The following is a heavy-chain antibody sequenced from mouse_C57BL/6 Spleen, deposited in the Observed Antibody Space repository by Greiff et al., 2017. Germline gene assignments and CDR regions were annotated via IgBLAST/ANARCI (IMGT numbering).Heavy chain of an antibody. D-gene: IGHD1-1*01. Sequence: EVQLQESGTVLARPGASVKMSCKTSGYTFTSYWMHWVKQRPGQGLEWIGAIYPGNSDTSYNQKFKGKAKLTAVTSASTAYMELSSLTNEDSAVYYGTRLFITTEGFAYWGQGTLVTVSA. J-gene: IGHJ3*01. CDR1: GYTFTSYW. V-gene: IGHV1-5*01. CDR2: IYPGNSDT. CDR3: TRLFITTEGFAY.